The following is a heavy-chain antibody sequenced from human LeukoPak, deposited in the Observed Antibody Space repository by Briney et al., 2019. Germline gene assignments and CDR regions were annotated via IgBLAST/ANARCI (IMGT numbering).Heavy chain of an antibody. CDR1: GFTFSNYA. CDR2: LTGGGGSA. J-gene: IGHJ4*02. V-gene: IGHV3-23*01. Sequence: PGGSLRLSCAASGFTFSNYAMSWVRQAPGKGLEWVSGLTGGGGSAKYADSVKGRFTISRDNSKNTFYLQMDGLRAEDTAVYYCAKPPRDTMTAAENWGQGDLVTVSS. CDR3: AKPPRDTMTAAEN. D-gene: IGHD6-13*01.